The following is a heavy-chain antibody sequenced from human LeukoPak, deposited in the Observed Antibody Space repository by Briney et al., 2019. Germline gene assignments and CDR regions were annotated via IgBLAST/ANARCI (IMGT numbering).Heavy chain of an antibody. CDR2: ISGSGGST. D-gene: IGHD2-2*01. CDR1: GFTFSSYA. CDR3: ANSYCSSTGCYLYYFDY. J-gene: IGHJ4*02. Sequence: GGSLRLSCAASGFTFSSYAMSWVRQAPGKGLEWVSAISGSGGSTYYADSVKGRFTISRDNSKNTLYLQMNNLRAEDTAVYYCANSYCSSTGCYLYYFDYWGQGTLVTVSS. V-gene: IGHV3-23*01.